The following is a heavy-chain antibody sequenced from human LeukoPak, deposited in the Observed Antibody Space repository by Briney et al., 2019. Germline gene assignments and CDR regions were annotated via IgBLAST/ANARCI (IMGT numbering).Heavy chain of an antibody. J-gene: IGHJ4*02. Sequence: GGSLRLSCATSGFTFSSYAMSWVRQAPGKGLEWVSAISGSGGSTYYADSVKGRFTISRDNSKNTLYLQMNSLRAEDTAVYYCARGRTTVTTYYFDYWGQGTLVTVSS. CDR1: GFTFSSYA. D-gene: IGHD4-17*01. CDR2: ISGSGGST. V-gene: IGHV3-23*01. CDR3: ARGRTTVTTYYFDY.